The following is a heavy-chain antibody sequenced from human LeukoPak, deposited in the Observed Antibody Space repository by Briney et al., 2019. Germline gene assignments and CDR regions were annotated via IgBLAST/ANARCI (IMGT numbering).Heavy chain of an antibody. Sequence: PGGSLRPSCAASGFTFSSYWMHWVRQAPGKGLVWVSRINSDGSSTYYADSVKGRFTISRDNSKNTLYLQMSSLRAEDTAVYYCVKDSDSSGYYYDGGAYWGQGTLVTVSS. J-gene: IGHJ4*02. CDR2: INSDGSST. D-gene: IGHD3-22*01. V-gene: IGHV3-74*01. CDR1: GFTFSSYW. CDR3: VKDSDSSGYYYDGGAY.